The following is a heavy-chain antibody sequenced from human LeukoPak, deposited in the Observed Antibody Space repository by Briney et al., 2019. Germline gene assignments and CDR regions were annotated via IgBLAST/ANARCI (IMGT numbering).Heavy chain of an antibody. J-gene: IGHJ3*02. CDR2: ISGSGGRT. Sequence: PGGSLRLSCAASGLTFSSYAMSWVRQAPGKGLEWVSGISGSGGRTYYADSVKGRFTISRDNSKNTLYLQMNSLRAEDTAVYYCAKGSTPTWTTVTTGGGFDIWGQGTMVTVSS. V-gene: IGHV3-23*01. CDR3: AKGSTPTWTTVTTGGGFDI. CDR1: GLTFSSYA. D-gene: IGHD4-17*01.